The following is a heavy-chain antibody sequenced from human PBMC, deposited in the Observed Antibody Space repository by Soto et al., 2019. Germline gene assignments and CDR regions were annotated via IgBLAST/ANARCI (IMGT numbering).Heavy chain of an antibody. CDR2: ISCDGGST. CDR1: GFTFDDYT. V-gene: IGHV3-43*01. CDR3: AKVEVQYSSGWYNYFDV. J-gene: IGHJ4*02. D-gene: IGHD6-19*01. Sequence: EVQLVESGGVVVQPGGSLRLSCAASGFTFDDYTMHWVRQAPGKGLEWVTLISCDGGSTYYADSVKGRFTISRDNSKNYLYLQINSLRTEDTAVYYCAKVEVQYSSGWYNYFDVWGKGTLVNVSS.